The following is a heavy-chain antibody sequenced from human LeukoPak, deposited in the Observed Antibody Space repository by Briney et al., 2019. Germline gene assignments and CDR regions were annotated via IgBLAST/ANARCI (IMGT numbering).Heavy chain of an antibody. CDR2: IYYSGST. CDR3: ARSSLGEGENY. D-gene: IGHD3-16*01. J-gene: IGHJ4*02. Sequence: SETLSLTCTVSGGSISGYYWSWLRQPPGKGLEWIGYIYYSGSTNYNPSLKSRVTISVDTSKNQFSLKLSSVTAADTAVYYCARSSLGEGENYWGQGTLVTVSS. CDR1: GGSISGYY. V-gene: IGHV4-59*01.